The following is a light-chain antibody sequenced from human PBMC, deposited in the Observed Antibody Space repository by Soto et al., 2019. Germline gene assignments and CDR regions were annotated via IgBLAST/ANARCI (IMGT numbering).Light chain of an antibody. V-gene: IGKV3-20*01. J-gene: IGKJ1*01. CDR1: QSLSSSQ. Sequence: EIVLKQSPGTLSLSPGERATLSCRASQSLSSSQLAWYQQKPGQAPRLLIHDASSRATGISDRFTGSGSGTDFTLTITTLEPEDFAVYYCQQYGSSPRTFGLGTKV. CDR3: QQYGSSPRT. CDR2: DAS.